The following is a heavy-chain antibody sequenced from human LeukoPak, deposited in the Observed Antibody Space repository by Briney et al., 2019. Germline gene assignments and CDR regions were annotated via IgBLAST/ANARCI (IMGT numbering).Heavy chain of an antibody. CDR3: ARDLRFLEWLLFDY. V-gene: IGHV3-7*01. D-gene: IGHD3-3*01. Sequence: PGGPLRLSCAASGFTFSSYWMSWVRQAPGKGLEWVANIKQDGSEKYYVDSVKGRFTIPRDNAKNSLYLQMNSLRAEDTAVYYCARDLRFLEWLLFDYWGQGTLVTVSS. J-gene: IGHJ4*02. CDR1: GFTFSSYW. CDR2: IKQDGSEK.